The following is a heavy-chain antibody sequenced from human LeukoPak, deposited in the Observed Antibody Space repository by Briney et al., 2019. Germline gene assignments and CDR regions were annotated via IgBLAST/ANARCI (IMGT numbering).Heavy chain of an antibody. V-gene: IGHV3-7*01. D-gene: IGHD2-15*01. CDR2: ISPDGSGK. CDR1: GFTFSSYW. Sequence: GGSLRLSCVASGFTFSSYWMNRVRQAPGKGLERVGTISPDGSGKYYVDSVKGRFTVSRDNAKTSLYLQINSLRADDTALYFCARGIVEVVGASDHFDYWGQGTLITVSS. CDR3: ARGIVEVVGASDHFDY. J-gene: IGHJ4*02.